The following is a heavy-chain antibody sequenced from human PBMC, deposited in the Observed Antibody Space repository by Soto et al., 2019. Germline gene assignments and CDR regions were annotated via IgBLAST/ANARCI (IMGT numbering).Heavy chain of an antibody. Sequence: GGSLRLSCAASGFTFSSYGMHWVRQAPGKGLEWVAVIWYDGSNKYYADSVKGRFTISRDNSKNTLYLQMNSLRAEDTAVYYCARGALSIVVVPADIDFGNYYGMDVSGQATTVTV. D-gene: IGHD2-2*01. J-gene: IGHJ6*02. V-gene: IGHV3-33*01. CDR3: ARGALSIVVVPADIDFGNYYGMDV. CDR1: GFTFSSYG. CDR2: IWYDGSNK.